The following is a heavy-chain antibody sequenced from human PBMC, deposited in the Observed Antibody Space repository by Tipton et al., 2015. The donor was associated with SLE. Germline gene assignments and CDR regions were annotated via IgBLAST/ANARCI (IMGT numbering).Heavy chain of an antibody. Sequence: VQLVQSGAEVKKPGESLKISCKGSGYSFTSYWIGWVRQMPGKGLEWMGIIYPGDSDTRYSPSFQGQVTISADKSISTAYLQWSSLKASDTAMYYCARQITMVRGVIITDAFDIWGQGTMVTVSS. CDR1: GYSFTSYW. V-gene: IGHV5-51*01. CDR2: IYPGDSDT. D-gene: IGHD3-10*01. CDR3: ARQITMVRGVIITDAFDI. J-gene: IGHJ3*02.